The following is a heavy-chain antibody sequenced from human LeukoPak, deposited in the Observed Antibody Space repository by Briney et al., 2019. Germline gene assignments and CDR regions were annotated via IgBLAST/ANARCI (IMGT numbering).Heavy chain of an antibody. CDR2: IYYSGST. V-gene: IGHV4-38-2*02. Sequence: ASETLSLTCTVSGYSISSGYYWGWIRQPPGKGLEWIGYIYYSGSTNYNPSLKSRVTISVDTSKNQFSLKLSSVTAADTAVYYCARDRRMDSSGWYWNYYYYMDVWGKGTTVTVSS. J-gene: IGHJ6*03. D-gene: IGHD6-19*01. CDR3: ARDRRMDSSGWYWNYYYYMDV. CDR1: GYSISSGYY.